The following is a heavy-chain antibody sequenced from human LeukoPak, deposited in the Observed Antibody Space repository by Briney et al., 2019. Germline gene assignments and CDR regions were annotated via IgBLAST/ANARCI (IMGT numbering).Heavy chain of an antibody. CDR2: INEDGSIT. D-gene: IGHD1-26*01. J-gene: IGHJ4*02. V-gene: IGHV3-74*01. CDR3: GRDLGGRSGY. Sequence: GGSLRLSCAVSGFTFRTYWMHWVRQVPGEGLVWVSRINEDGSITNYADSVKGRFSISRDNAKNTLYLQMNSLRAEDTAVYYCGRDLGGRSGYWGQGTLVTVSS. CDR1: GFTFRTYW.